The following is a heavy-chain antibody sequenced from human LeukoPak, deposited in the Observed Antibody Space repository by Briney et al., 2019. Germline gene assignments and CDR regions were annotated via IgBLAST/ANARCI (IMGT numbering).Heavy chain of an antibody. Sequence: ASVKVSCKASGGTFSSYAISWVRQAPGQGLEWMGRIIPILDIANYAQKFQGRVTITADKSTSTAYMELSSLRSEDTAVYYCARGIAAAGGDYWGQGTLVTVSS. V-gene: IGHV1-69*04. CDR2: IIPILDIA. CDR3: ARGIAAAGGDY. CDR1: GGTFSSYA. J-gene: IGHJ4*02. D-gene: IGHD6-13*01.